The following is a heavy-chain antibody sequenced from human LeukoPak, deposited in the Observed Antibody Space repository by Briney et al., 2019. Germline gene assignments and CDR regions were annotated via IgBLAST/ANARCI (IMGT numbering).Heavy chain of an antibody. Sequence: ASVKVSCKASGYTFNTCGITWVRQARGQGLEWMGWISPYNGKTKYAQKVQGRVTMTTDTSTSTVYMELRSLRSDDTAVYYCARGLGIGAACTSWFDAWGQGTLVTVSS. V-gene: IGHV1-18*01. D-gene: IGHD6-13*01. CDR3: ARGLGIGAACTSWFDA. CDR1: GYTFNTCG. CDR2: ISPYNGKT. J-gene: IGHJ5*02.